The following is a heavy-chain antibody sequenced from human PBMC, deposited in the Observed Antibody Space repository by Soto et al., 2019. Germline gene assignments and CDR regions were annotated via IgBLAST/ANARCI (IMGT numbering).Heavy chain of an antibody. CDR2: ISGSGGST. V-gene: IGHV3-23*01. CDR3: AKEDFWSGYVPRGYYYMDV. J-gene: IGHJ6*03. D-gene: IGHD3-3*01. Sequence: GGSLRLSCAASGFTFSSYAMSWVRQAPGKGLEWVSAISGSGGSTYYAESVKGRFTISRDNSKNTLYLQMNSLRAEDTAVYYCAKEDFWSGYVPRGYYYMDVWGKGTTVTVSS. CDR1: GFTFSSYA.